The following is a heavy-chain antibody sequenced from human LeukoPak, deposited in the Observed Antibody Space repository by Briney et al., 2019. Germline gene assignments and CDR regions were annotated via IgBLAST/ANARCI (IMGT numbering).Heavy chain of an antibody. V-gene: IGHV4-39*01. D-gene: IGHD3-10*01. CDR3: ARHPSRYYYGSGSSLSPVDY. CDR2: IYYSGST. CDR1: GGSFSSSSYY. Sequence: SETLSLTCAVYGGSFSSSSYYWGWIRQPPGKGLEWIGSIYYSGSTYYNPSLKSRVTISVDTSKNQFSLKLSSVTAADTAVYYCARHPSRYYYGSGSSLSPVDYWGQGTLVTVSS. J-gene: IGHJ4*02.